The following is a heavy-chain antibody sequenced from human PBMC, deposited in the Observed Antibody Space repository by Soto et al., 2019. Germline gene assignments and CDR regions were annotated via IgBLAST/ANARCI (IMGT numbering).Heavy chain of an antibody. V-gene: IGHV3-30-3*01. Sequence: QVQLVESGGGVVQPGRSLRLSCAASGFTFSSYAMHWVRQAPGKGLEWVAVISYDGSNKYYEDYVKGRFTISRDNSKNTLYLQMNSLRAEDTAVYYCARDIGLEHPDYYYGMDVWGQGTTVTVSS. CDR1: GFTFSSYA. J-gene: IGHJ6*02. CDR3: ARDIGLEHPDYYYGMDV. CDR2: ISYDGSNK. D-gene: IGHD1-1*01.